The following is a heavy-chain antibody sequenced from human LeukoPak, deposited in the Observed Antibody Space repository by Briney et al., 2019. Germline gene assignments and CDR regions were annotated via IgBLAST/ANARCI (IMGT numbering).Heavy chain of an antibody. CDR1: GFTFSSYE. Sequence: PGGSLRLSCAASGFTFSSYEMNWVRQAPGKGLEWVSYISSSDGTIYNADSVKGRFTISRDNAKNSLYLQMNSLRAEDTAVYYCTTMVRGVIPFFDYWGQGTLVTVSS. V-gene: IGHV3-48*03. D-gene: IGHD3-10*01. CDR2: ISSSDGTI. CDR3: TTMVRGVIPFFDY. J-gene: IGHJ4*02.